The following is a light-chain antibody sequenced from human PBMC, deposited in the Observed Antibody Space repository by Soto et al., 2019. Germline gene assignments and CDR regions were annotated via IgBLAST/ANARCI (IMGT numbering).Light chain of an antibody. CDR2: DVN. J-gene: IGLJ1*01. Sequence: QSALTQPASVSGSPGQSLTISCTGTSSDVGGYNYVSWYQHHPGKAPKLMIYDVNNRPSGVSNRFFGSKSGNTASLTISGLQAEDEDYYYCSSDSSSSLYVFGTATKVTVL. CDR3: SSDSSSSLYV. CDR1: SSDVGGYNY. V-gene: IGLV2-14*03.